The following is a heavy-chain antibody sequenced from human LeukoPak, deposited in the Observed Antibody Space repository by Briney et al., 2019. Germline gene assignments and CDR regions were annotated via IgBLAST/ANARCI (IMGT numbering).Heavy chain of an antibody. CDR1: GGTFTSYT. D-gene: IGHD3-3*01. Sequence: SVKVSCKASGGTFTSYTISWVRQAPGQGLEWMGRIIPILGIANYAQKFQGRVTITADKSTSTAYMELSSLRSEDTAVYYCASKYEFYGMDVWGQGTTVTVSS. CDR2: IIPILGIA. J-gene: IGHJ6*02. CDR3: ASKYEFYGMDV. V-gene: IGHV1-69*02.